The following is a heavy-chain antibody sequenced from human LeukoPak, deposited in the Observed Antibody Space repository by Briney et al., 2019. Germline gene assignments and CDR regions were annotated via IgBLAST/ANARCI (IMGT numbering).Heavy chain of an antibody. V-gene: IGHV4-59*12. CDR2: IYYSGST. Sequence: SETLSLTCRISGASISDDYWTWIRQPPGKGLEWIGYIYYSGSTYYSPSLKSRVTISVGTSKNQLSLKLNSVTAADTAVYFCASQVHYYYYMDVWGKGTTVTVSS. CDR1: GASISDDY. J-gene: IGHJ6*03. CDR3: ASQVHYYYYMDV.